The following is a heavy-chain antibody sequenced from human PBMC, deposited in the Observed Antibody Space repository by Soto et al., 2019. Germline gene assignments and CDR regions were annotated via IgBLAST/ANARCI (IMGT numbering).Heavy chain of an antibody. CDR3: ARHRGYYDILTGYYTELNFDY. V-gene: IGHV4-39*01. J-gene: IGHJ4*02. CDR2: IYYSATT. Sequence: PSETLSLTCTVSGGSISSSSYYWGWIRQPPGKGLECIGSIYYSATTYYNPSLKSRVTISVDTSKNQFSLKLSSVTAADTAVYYCARHRGYYDILTGYYTELNFDYWGQGTLVTVSS. CDR1: GGSISSSSYY. D-gene: IGHD3-9*01.